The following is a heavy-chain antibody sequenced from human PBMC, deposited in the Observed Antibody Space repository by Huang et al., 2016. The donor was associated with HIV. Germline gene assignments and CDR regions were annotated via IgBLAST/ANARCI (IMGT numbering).Heavy chain of an antibody. CDR1: GGSLSGYY. J-gene: IGHJ6*03. CDR3: ARGGATVTTSPGFEYYMDV. D-gene: IGHD4-4*01. Sequence: QVQLQQWGAGLLKPSGTLSLTCAVYGGSLSGYYWAWIRQSPVTGLVWIGEINHSGSTNYRPSLKSRVIISVDKSKNQVSLKLTSVTSADTAVYYCARGGATVTTSPGFEYYMDVWGKGTTVTVSS. V-gene: IGHV4-34*01. CDR2: INHSGST.